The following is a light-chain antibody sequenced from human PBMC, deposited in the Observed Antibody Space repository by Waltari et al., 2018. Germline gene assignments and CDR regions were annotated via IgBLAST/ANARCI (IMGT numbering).Light chain of an antibody. Sequence: QSVLTQPPSASGTPGQRVTISCSGSSSNIGSNFVYWYQQLPGTAPKLRSYRNDMRPAGVPDRFAGAESDSSASLAISGLRSEEEADYYWAAWDDSLTGFVFGTGTEVTAL. CDR3: AAWDDSLTGFV. J-gene: IGLJ1*01. CDR2: RND. V-gene: IGLV1-47*01. CDR1: SSNIGSNF.